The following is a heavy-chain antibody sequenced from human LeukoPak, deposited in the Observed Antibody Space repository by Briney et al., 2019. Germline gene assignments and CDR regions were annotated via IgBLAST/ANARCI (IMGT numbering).Heavy chain of an antibody. CDR3: ATDLGVVEFNWFDP. CDR1: GYTFTSYG. D-gene: IGHD2-15*01. Sequence: GASVKVSCKASGYTFTSYGISWVRQAPGQGLEWMGWISAYNGNTNYAQKLQGRVTMTTDTSTSTAYMELRSLRSEDTAVYYCATDLGVVEFNWFDPWGQGTLVTVSS. CDR2: ISAYNGNT. V-gene: IGHV1-18*01. J-gene: IGHJ5*02.